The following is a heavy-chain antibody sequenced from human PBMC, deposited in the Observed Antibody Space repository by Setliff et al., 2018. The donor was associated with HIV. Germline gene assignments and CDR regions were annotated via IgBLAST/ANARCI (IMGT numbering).Heavy chain of an antibody. V-gene: IGHV3-15*01. CDR1: GFAFSPAW. D-gene: IGHD6-13*01. Sequence: PGGSLRLSCAGSGFAFSPAWMTWVRQAPGKGLEWIGRIRSMREGGPTDYAAPVKGRFNISRDDSENTLFLEMSSLKTEDTAFYYCARTGPYGVSWLNYWGQGTLVTVSS. J-gene: IGHJ4*02. CDR2: IRSMREGGPT. CDR3: ARTGPYGVSWLNY.